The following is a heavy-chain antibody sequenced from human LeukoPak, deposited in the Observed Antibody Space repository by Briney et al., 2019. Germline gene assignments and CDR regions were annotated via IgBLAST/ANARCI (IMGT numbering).Heavy chain of an antibody. V-gene: IGHV3-30*02. CDR3: FGITVTDVPY. Sequence: GGSLRLSCAASGLPFSHSGMHWVRQAPGKVLEWVAFIRYDGSNKYYADSVKGRFTISRDNSKNALYLQMNSLRGEDAAVYYCFGITVTDVPYWGQGTLVTVSS. D-gene: IGHD1-7*01. CDR2: IRYDGSNK. CDR1: GLPFSHSG. J-gene: IGHJ4*02.